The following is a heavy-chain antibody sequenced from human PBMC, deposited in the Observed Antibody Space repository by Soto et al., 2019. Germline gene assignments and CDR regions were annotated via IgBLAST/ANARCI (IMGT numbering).Heavy chain of an antibody. CDR2: VSSGGGT. CDR3: AKRRGAGGHFDY. CDR1: GFTFSTYA. Sequence: GGSLRLSCAASGFTFSTYAMGWVRQAPGKGLEWVSVVSSGGGTHYADSVKGRFTVSRDNSKNTLSLQMNSLRADDTAVYYCAKRRGAGGHFDYWGQGALVTVSS. V-gene: IGHV3-23*01. J-gene: IGHJ4*02. D-gene: IGHD2-15*01.